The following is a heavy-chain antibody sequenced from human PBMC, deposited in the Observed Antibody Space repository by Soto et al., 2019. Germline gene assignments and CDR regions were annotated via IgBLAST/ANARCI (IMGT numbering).Heavy chain of an antibody. CDR2: IYHSGTI. J-gene: IGHJ3*02. V-gene: IGHV4-4*02. CDR1: GASISSSNW. D-gene: IGHD3-3*01. Sequence: SDTLSLTSAVSGASISSSNWWTRARQPPGKGLEWIGEIYHSGTINNNPSLKSRVTMLIDRSTNQFSLRLTSVTAADTAVYYCARLTCSNTRCLKLNGFDIWGQGTMVTVSS. CDR3: ARLTCSNTRCLKLNGFDI.